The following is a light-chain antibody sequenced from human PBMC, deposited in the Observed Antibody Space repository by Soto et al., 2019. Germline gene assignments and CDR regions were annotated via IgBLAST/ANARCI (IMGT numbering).Light chain of an antibody. J-gene: IGLJ1*01. CDR2: EVS. V-gene: IGLV2-14*01. Sequence: QSVLTQPASVSGSPGQSITISCTGTSSDGGSYNYVSWYQQHPGKAPKLMIYEVSNRPSGVSSRFSGSKSCNSASLTISWRQADDEADYYCSSYTSSSTRFGTGTKRTVL. CDR1: SSDGGSYNY. CDR3: SSYTSSSTR.